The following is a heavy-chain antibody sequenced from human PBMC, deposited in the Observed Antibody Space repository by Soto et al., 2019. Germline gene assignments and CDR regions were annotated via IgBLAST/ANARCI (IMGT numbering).Heavy chain of an antibody. CDR2: IIPILGIA. CDR1: GGTFSSYT. J-gene: IGHJ6*02. CDR3: ARDLYSSGYYPHYYYYGMDV. D-gene: IGHD3-22*01. Sequence: ASVKVSCKASGGTFSSYTISWVRQAPGQGLEWMGRIIPILGIANYAQKFQGRVTITADKSTSTAYMELSSLRSEDTAVYYCARDLYSSGYYPHYYYYGMDVWGQGTTVTVSS. V-gene: IGHV1-69*04.